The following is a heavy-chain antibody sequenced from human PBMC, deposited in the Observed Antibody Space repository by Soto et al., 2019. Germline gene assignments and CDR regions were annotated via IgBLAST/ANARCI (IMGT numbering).Heavy chain of an antibody. J-gene: IGHJ4*02. CDR3: AKNNLCGSVTKDS. Sequence: EVQLLESGGGLVQPGGSLRLSCAASGFTFSRYAMRWVRQAPGEGLEWVSAISGSGGSTYYADSVKGRFTISRDNSKNTLYLQMNSMRTEDTAVYYCAKNNLCGSVTKDSWGPGNLVTASS. D-gene: IGHD3-10*01. CDR2: ISGSGGST. CDR1: GFTFSRYA. V-gene: IGHV3-23*01.